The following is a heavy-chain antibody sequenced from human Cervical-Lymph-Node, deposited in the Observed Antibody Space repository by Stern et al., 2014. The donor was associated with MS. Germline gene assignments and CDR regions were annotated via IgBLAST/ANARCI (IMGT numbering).Heavy chain of an antibody. CDR3: AKDSGLRGSSSSSYYGMDV. CDR2: ISWNSGSI. V-gene: IGHV3-9*01. D-gene: IGHD6-6*01. CDR1: GFTFDDYA. Sequence: EVQLVESGGGLVQPGRSLRLSCAASGFTFDDYAMHWVRQAPGKGLEWVSGISWNSGSIGYADSVKGRFTISRDNAKNSLYLQMNSLRAEDTALYYCAKDSGLRGSSSSSYYGMDVWGQGTTVTVSS. J-gene: IGHJ6*02.